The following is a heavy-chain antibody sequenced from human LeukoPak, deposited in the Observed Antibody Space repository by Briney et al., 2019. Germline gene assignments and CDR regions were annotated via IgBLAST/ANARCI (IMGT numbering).Heavy chain of an antibody. CDR1: GGSISSSSYY. J-gene: IGHJ5*02. CDR2: IYYSGST. V-gene: IGHV4-39*06. Sequence: SETLSLTCTVSGGSISSSSYYWGWIRQPPGKGLEWIGRIYYSGSTYYNPSLKSRVTISVDTSKNQFALKLSSVTAADTAVYYCARDFSLPNYYDSSGYRNWFDPWAREPWSPSPQ. D-gene: IGHD3-22*01. CDR3: ARDFSLPNYYDSSGYRNWFDP.